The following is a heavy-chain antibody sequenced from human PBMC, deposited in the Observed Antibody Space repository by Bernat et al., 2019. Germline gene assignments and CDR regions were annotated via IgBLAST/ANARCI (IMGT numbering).Heavy chain of an antibody. CDR3: ARGRALSSNWYGGNWFDP. V-gene: IGHV3-13*01. J-gene: IGHJ5*02. CDR1: GFTFSNYD. CDR2: IGNAGDT. Sequence: EAQLVESGGGLVQPGGSLRLSCAASGFTFSNYDMHWVRQVAGKGLEWVSVIGNAGDTKYAGSVKGRFTISRENAKNSLYLQMNSLGAGDTAVYYCARGRALSSNWYGGNWFDPWGQGSLVTVSS. D-gene: IGHD6-13*01.